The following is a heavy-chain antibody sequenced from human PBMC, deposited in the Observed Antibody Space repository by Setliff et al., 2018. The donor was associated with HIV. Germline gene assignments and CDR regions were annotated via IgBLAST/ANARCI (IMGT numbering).Heavy chain of an antibody. CDR3: ARGVRPRGWLLYRNWFDP. J-gene: IGHJ5*02. V-gene: IGHV1-2*02. CDR1: GYLFTGYY. D-gene: IGHD3-3*01. CDR2: FNPNSGGT. Sequence: ASVKVSCQASGYLFTGYYMHWVRQAPGQGLEWMGWFNPNSGGTNYAQKFQVRVTMTRDTSNSTAYMELSRLRCDDTAVYYCARGVRPRGWLLYRNWFDPWGQGTRVTVSS.